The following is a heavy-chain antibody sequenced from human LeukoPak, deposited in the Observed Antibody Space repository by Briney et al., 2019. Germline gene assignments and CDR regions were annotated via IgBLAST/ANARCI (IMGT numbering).Heavy chain of an antibody. CDR3: ARVLLIDLVDY. Sequence: SETLCLTCTVSGGSISSSSYYWGWIRQPPGKGLEWIGSIYYSGSTYYNPSLKSRVTISVDTSKNQFSLKLSSVTAADTAVYYCARVLLIDLVDYWGQGTLVTVSS. J-gene: IGHJ4*02. CDR1: GGSISSSSYY. D-gene: IGHD2-8*02. V-gene: IGHV4-39*07. CDR2: IYYSGST.